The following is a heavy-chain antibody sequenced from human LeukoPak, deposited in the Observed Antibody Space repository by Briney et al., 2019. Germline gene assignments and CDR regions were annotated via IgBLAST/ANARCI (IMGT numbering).Heavy chain of an antibody. CDR2: INQDGSEK. V-gene: IGHV3-7*05. CDR1: RFTFSSYW. J-gene: IGHJ4*02. Sequence: GGSLRLSCAASRFTFSSYWMSWVRQAPGKGLEWVANINQDGSEKYFVDSVRGRFSISRDNAKNSLYLQMNSLRAEDTAVYYCARSHESFASGSGDYWGQGTLVTVSS. CDR3: ARSHESFASGSGDY. D-gene: IGHD3-10*01.